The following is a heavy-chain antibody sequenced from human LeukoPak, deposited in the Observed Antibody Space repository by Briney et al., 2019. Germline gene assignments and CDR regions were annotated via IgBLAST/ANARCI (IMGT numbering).Heavy chain of an antibody. CDR2: INHSGST. CDR1: GGSFSGYY. D-gene: IGHD5-12*01. V-gene: IGHV4-34*01. J-gene: IGHJ5*02. Sequence: PSETLSLTCAVYGGSFSGYYWSWLRQPPRNGLHWYGEINHSGSTNYTPSLKSRVTISVDTSKNQFSLQLSSVTAADTAVYYCARGGYNSRRDNWFDPWGQGTLVTVSS. CDR3: ARGGYNSRRDNWFDP.